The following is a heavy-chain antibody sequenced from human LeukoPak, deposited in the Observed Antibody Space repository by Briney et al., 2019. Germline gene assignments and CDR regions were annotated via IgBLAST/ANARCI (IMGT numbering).Heavy chain of an antibody. CDR3: ARDPPGFVNSDF. D-gene: IGHD1-26*01. CDR1: GFTFSDNY. J-gene: IGHJ4*02. Sequence: PGGSLRLSCAASGFTFSDNYMSWIRQAPGKGLEWVSYISNGGSIKYFADSVKGRFTISRDNSKNSLYLQMNSLRAEDTAVYYCARDPPGFVNSDFWGQGTLVTVSS. V-gene: IGHV3-11*01. CDR2: ISNGGSIK.